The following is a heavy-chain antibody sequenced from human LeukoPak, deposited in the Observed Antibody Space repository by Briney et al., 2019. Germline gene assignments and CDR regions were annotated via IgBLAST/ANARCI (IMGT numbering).Heavy chain of an antibody. J-gene: IGHJ4*02. CDR3: AREPKYSSNDY. CDR2: ISYDGSNK. CDR1: GFTFSRHG. Sequence: GRSLRLSCAASGFTFSRHGMHWVRQAPGKGLEWVAVISYDGSNKYYADSVKGRFTISRDNSKNTLYLQMNSLRAEDTAVYYCAREPKYSSNDYWGQGTLVTVSS. D-gene: IGHD6-13*01. V-gene: IGHV3-30*03.